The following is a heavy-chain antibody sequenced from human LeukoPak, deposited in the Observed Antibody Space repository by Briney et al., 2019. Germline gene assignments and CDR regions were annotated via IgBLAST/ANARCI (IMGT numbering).Heavy chain of an antibody. V-gene: IGHV3-48*02. Sequence: GGSLRLSCAASGFTFSNYNMNWVRQAPGKGLEWVSHITSSSTIYYADSVKGRFTISRDNAKDSLYLQMNSLRDEDTAVYYCARRFDSWGQGTLVTVSS. CDR3: ARRFDS. CDR2: ITSSSTI. CDR1: GFTFSNYN. J-gene: IGHJ4*02.